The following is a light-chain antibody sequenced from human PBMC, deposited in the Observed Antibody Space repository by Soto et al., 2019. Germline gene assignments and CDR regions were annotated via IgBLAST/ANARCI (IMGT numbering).Light chain of an antibody. Sequence: QSVLTQPASVSGSPGQSITISCTGTSSDVGGYNYVSWYQQHPGKAPKLMIYEVSNRPSGVSNRFSGSKSVHTASLTISGLQSEDEADYFCTSYTSSTTLDVFGTGTKVTVL. CDR1: SSDVGGYNY. J-gene: IGLJ1*01. CDR2: EVS. CDR3: TSYTSSTTLDV. V-gene: IGLV2-14*01.